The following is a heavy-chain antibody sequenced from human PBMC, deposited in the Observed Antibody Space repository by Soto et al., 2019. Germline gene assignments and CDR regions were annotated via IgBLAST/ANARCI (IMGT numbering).Heavy chain of an antibody. J-gene: IGHJ5*02. CDR2: ISAYNGNT. CDR3: ARDSMALSRGDYWFDP. D-gene: IGHD3-16*01. CDR1: GYTFTSYG. V-gene: IGHV1-18*01. Sequence: ASVKVSCKASGYTFTSYGISWVRQAPGQGLEWMGWISAYNGNTNYAQKLQGRVTMTTDTSTSTACMELRSLRSDDTAVYYCARDSMALSRGDYWFDPWGQGTLVTVSS.